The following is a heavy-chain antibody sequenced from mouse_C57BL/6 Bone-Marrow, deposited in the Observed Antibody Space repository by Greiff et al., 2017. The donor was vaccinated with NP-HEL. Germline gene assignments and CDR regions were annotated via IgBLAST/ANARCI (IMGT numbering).Heavy chain of an antibody. CDR1: GYTFTSYG. Sequence: QVRRKQVGAELARPGASVKLSCKASGYTFTSYGISWVKQRPGQGLEWIGEIYPRSGNTYYNEKFKGKATLTADKSSSTAYMELRSLTSEDSAVYFCAELFYYAMDYWGQGTSVTVSS. V-gene: IGHV1-81*01. CDR2: IYPRSGNT. J-gene: IGHJ4*01. CDR3: AELFYYAMDY.